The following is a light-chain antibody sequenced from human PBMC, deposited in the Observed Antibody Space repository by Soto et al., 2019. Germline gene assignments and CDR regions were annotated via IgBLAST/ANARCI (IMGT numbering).Light chain of an antibody. Sequence: QAVVTQPPSASGTPGQRVSISCSGSSSNIGSNYVFWYQQLPGTAPKLLIYRNNQRPSGVPDGFSGSKSGTSASLAVSGLRSEDEADYYCAAWDDSLSGWVFGGGTQLTVL. CDR1: SSNIGSNY. CDR3: AAWDDSLSGWV. J-gene: IGLJ3*02. V-gene: IGLV1-47*01. CDR2: RNN.